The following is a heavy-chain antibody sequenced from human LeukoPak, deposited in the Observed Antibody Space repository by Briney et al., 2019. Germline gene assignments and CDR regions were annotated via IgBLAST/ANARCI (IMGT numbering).Heavy chain of an antibody. CDR2: ISGSGGST. D-gene: IGHD6-13*01. CDR3: ARGGPAAGRFDY. V-gene: IGHV3-23*01. Sequence: GGSLRLSCAASGFTFSSYGMSWVRQAPGKGLELVSAISGSGGSTYYADSVKGRFTISRDNSKNTLYLQMNSLRAEDTAVYYCARGGPAAGRFDYWGQGTLVTVSS. J-gene: IGHJ4*02. CDR1: GFTFSSYG.